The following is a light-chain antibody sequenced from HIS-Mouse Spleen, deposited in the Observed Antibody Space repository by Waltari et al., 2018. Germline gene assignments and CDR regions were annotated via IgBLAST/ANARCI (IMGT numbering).Light chain of an antibody. J-gene: IGLJ1*01. V-gene: IGLV2-23*01. Sequence: QSALTQPASVSGAPAQSITISCTGTSSDVGSYNLVPWYQQHPGKAPKLMIYEGSKRPSGVSNRFSGSKSGNTASLTISGLQAEDEADYYCCSYAGSSTYVFGTGTKVTVL. CDR3: CSYAGSSTYV. CDR1: SSDVGSYNL. CDR2: EGS.